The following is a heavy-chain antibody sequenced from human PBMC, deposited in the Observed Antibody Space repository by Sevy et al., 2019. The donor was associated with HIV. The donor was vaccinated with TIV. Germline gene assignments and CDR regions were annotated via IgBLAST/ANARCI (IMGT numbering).Heavy chain of an antibody. J-gene: IGHJ6*02. CDR2: IRWNGGSV. CDR3: AKSKVASVYHYYGMDV. Sequence: GRSLRLSCRTFGFTFDEHAMHWVRQVPGKGLEWVSGIRWNGGSVAYADSVKGRFTISRDNTKSSLSLQMNGLRPEDTAVYYCAKSKVASVYHYYGMDVWGHGTTVTVSS. V-gene: IGHV3-9*01. CDR1: GFTFDEHA.